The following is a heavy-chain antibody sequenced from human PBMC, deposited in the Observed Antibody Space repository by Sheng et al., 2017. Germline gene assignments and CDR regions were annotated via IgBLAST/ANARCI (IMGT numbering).Heavy chain of an antibody. CDR1: GFTFSSYA. V-gene: IGHV3-23*04. CDR2: VSGSGAST. J-gene: IGHJ4*02. Sequence: EVQLVESGGGLVQPGGSLRLSCVASGFTFSSYAMNWVRQAPGKGLEWVSAVSGSGASTYYPDSVRGRFTISRDNSKNTVYLHMNRLRAEDTAVYYCAKGGYGDYASFDYWGQGTLVTVSS. CDR3: AKGGYGDYASFDY. D-gene: IGHD4-17*01.